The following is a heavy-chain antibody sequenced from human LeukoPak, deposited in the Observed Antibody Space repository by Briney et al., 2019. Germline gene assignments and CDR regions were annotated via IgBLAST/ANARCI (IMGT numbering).Heavy chain of an antibody. D-gene: IGHD6-13*01. CDR1: GFTFSSYW. Sequence: PGGSLRLSCAASGFTFSSYWMHWVRQAPGKGLVWVSRINTDGSSISYADSVKGRFTISRDDAKKSLYLQMTSLRVEDTSVYYCARDFLAAGDYWGQGTLVTVSS. CDR2: INTDGSSI. CDR3: ARDFLAAGDY. J-gene: IGHJ4*02. V-gene: IGHV3-74*01.